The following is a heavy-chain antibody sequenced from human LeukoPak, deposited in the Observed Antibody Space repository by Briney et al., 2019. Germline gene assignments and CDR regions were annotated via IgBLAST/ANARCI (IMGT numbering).Heavy chain of an antibody. Sequence: KPSETLSLTCTVSGGSISSYYWSWIRQPPGKGLEWIGYIYYSGSTNYNPSLKSRVTISVDTSKNQFSLKLSSVTAADTAVYYCARLGGATSGWFDPWGQGTLVTVSS. CDR3: ARLGGATSGWFDP. V-gene: IGHV4-59*08. CDR2: IYYSGST. D-gene: IGHD1-26*01. J-gene: IGHJ5*02. CDR1: GGSISSYY.